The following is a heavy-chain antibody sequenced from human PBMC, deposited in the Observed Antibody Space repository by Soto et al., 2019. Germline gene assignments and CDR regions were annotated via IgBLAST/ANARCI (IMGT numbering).Heavy chain of an antibody. J-gene: IGHJ4*01. Sequence: GGSLRLSCVASGFTVINSYMSWVRQAPWKGLEWVSAIYGGGSTYYADSVKGRFTISRDNSRNTLYFQMNSLSAEDTAVYFCARGDGSATYCIFCDYWGHGTPVTVSS. D-gene: IGHD3-10*01. V-gene: IGHV3-66*01. CDR2: IYGGGST. CDR3: ARGDGSATYCIFCDY. CDR1: GFTVINSY.